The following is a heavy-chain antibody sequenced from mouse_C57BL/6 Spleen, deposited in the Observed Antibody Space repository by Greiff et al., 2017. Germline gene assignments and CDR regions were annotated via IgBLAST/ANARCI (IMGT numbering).Heavy chain of an antibody. CDR2: INPSSGYT. Sequence: QVQLQQSGAELAKPGASVKLSCKASGYTFTSYWMHWVKPRPGTGLAWIGYINPSSGYTKDNQKFKDKTTLTTDKSSSPAYMQLSRLKYEDSAVYYCARGWLTTALFGDYWGQGTTLTVSS. D-gene: IGHD1-2*01. CDR1: GYTFTSYW. V-gene: IGHV1-7*01. CDR3: ARGWLTTALFGDY. J-gene: IGHJ2*01.